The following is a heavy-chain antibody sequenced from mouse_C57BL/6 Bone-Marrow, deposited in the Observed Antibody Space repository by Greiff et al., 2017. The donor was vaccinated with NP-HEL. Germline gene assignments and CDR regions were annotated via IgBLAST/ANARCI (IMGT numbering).Heavy chain of an antibody. Sequence: QVHVKQPGAELVMPGASVKLSCKASGYTFTSYWMHWVKQRPGQGLEWIGEIDPSDSYTNYHQKFKGKSTLTVDKSSSTAYMQLSSLTSEDSAVYYWARDGYYSAWFAYWGQGTLVTVSA. D-gene: IGHD2-3*01. CDR3: ARDGYYSAWFAY. J-gene: IGHJ3*01. CDR1: GYTFTSYW. V-gene: IGHV1-69*01. CDR2: IDPSDSYT.